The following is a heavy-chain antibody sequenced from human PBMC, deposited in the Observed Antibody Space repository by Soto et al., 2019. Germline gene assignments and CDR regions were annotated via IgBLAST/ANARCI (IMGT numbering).Heavy chain of an antibody. V-gene: IGHV4-31*03. CDR2: IYYSGST. Sequence: SESLSLTCTVSGGSISSGGYYWSWVRQHPGKGLEWIGYIYYSGSTYYNPSLKSRVTISVDTSKNQFSLKLSSVTAADTAVYYCARETMVRGVPIWGQGTLVTVS. J-gene: IGHJ4*02. D-gene: IGHD3-10*01. CDR3: ARETMVRGVPI. CDR1: GGSISSGGYY.